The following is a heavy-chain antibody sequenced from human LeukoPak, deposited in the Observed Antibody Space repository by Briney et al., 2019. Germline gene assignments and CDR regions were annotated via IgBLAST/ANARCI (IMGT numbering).Heavy chain of an antibody. CDR2: ISGTSNYI. V-gene: IGHV3-21*01. Sequence: GGSLRLSCVTSGVTFSAYSMNWVRQAPGRGLEWVSSISGTSNYIFYADSVKGRFTISRDNAKNSLCLEMTGLTAEDSAVYYCVRLVHLWGQGALVTVSS. D-gene: IGHD2-8*02. J-gene: IGHJ4*02. CDR1: GVTFSAYS. CDR3: VRLVHL.